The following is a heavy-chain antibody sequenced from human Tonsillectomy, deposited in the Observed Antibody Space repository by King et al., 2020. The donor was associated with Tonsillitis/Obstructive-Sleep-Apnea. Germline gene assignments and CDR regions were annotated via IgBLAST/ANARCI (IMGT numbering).Heavy chain of an antibody. CDR2: ISYDGSNK. CDR1: GFTFSSYG. CDR3: ANLQNWNDDLDAFDI. D-gene: IGHD1-1*01. J-gene: IGHJ3*02. V-gene: IGHV3-30*18. Sequence: VQLVESGGGVVQPGRSLRLSCAASGFTFSSYGMHWVRQAPGKGLEWVAVISYDGSNKYYADSVKGRFTISRDNSKNTLYLQMNSLRAEDTAVYYCANLQNWNDDLDAFDIWGQGTMVTVSS.